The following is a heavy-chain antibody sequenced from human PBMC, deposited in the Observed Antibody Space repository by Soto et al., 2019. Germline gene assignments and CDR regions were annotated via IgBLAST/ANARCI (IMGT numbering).Heavy chain of an antibody. J-gene: IGHJ4*02. CDR2: ISPSTITL. Sequence: PGGSLRLSCAASGFAFSSYSMNWVRQAPGKGLEWVSSISPSTITLYYADSVKGRFTVSRDNAKNSLYLQMNSLRAEDTAVYYCARPNFDYWGQGALVTVSS. V-gene: IGHV3-48*01. CDR3: ARPNFDY. CDR1: GFAFSSYS.